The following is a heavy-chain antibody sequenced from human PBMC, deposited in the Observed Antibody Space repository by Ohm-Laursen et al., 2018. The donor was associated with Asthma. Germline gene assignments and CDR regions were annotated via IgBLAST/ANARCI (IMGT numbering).Heavy chain of an antibody. Sequence: SLRLSCAASGFTFSNVWMSWVRQAPGKGLEWVGRIKSKTDGGTTDYAAPVKGRFTISRDDSKNTLYLQMNSLKTEDTAVYYCTTIGGYCSSTSCQLVDYWGQGTLVTVSS. J-gene: IGHJ4*02. CDR1: GFTFSNVW. CDR3: TTIGGYCSSTSCQLVDY. CDR2: IKSKTDGGTT. V-gene: IGHV3-15*01. D-gene: IGHD2-2*01.